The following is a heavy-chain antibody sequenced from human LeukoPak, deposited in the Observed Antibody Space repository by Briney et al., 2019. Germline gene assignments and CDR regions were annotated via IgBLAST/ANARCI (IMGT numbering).Heavy chain of an antibody. CDR2: ISAGGSIT. J-gene: IGHJ3*02. V-gene: IGHV3-48*03. Sequence: GGSLRLSCEASGFMFSSHEVNWVRQPPGRGLEWISYISAGGSITYYADSVKGRFTISRDNAKSSLYLQMINLRVEDTALYYWARRSSAWYALDIWGQGTMVSVSP. D-gene: IGHD2-15*01. CDR3: ARRSSAWYALDI. CDR1: GFMFSSHE.